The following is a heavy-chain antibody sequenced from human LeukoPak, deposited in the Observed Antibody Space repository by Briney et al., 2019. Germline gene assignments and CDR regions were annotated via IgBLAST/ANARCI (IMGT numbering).Heavy chain of an antibody. CDR1: GFTFSGYA. CDR3: AKGLLTKTHGISWVPFDP. D-gene: IGHD6-13*01. CDR2: ISGPGSTT. V-gene: IGHV3-23*01. Sequence: GGSLRLSCAASGFTFSGYAMTWVRQAPGKGLGWVATISGPGSTTYYADSVKGRFTISRDNSQNTLYLQMNSLRAEDTAIYYCAKGLLTKTHGISWVPFDPWGQGTLVSVSS. J-gene: IGHJ5*02.